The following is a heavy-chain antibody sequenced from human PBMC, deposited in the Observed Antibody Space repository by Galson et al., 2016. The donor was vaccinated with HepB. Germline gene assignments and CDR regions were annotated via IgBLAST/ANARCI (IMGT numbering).Heavy chain of an antibody. J-gene: IGHJ4*02. CDR1: GFTFSTSA. D-gene: IGHD3-22*01. CDR2: ISGSGHSA. V-gene: IGHV3-23*01. Sequence: SLRLSCAASGFTFSTSAMSWVRQAPRKGLEWVSAISGSGHSAYNADSLKGRFTISRDNSKSTLYLQMNSLRAENTAIYYCAKYMHSSEWYDESFVDNWGQGTLVTVSS. CDR3: AKYMHSSEWYDESFVDN.